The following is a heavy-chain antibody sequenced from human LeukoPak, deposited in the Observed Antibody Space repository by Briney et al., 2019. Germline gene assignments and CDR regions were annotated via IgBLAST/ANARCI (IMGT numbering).Heavy chain of an antibody. D-gene: IGHD3-16*02. CDR2: ISSSSSYI. V-gene: IGHV3-21*01. CDR1: GFTFSSYS. CDR3: ATELMITFGGVIVDY. Sequence: KPGGSLRLSCAASGFTFSSYSMNWVRQAPGKGLEWVSSISSSSSYIYYADSVKGRLTISRDNAKNSLYLQMNSLRAEDTAVYYCATELMITFGGVIVDYWGQGTLVTVSS. J-gene: IGHJ4*02.